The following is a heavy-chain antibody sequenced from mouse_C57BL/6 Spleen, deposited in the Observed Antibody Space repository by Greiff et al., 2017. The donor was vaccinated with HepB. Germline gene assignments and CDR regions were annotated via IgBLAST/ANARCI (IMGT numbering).Heavy chain of an antibody. CDR3: ARDDYDVAWFAY. V-gene: IGHV5-17*01. Sequence: EVKLVDSGGGLVKPGGSLKLSCAASGFTFSDYGMHWVRQAPEKGLEWVAYISSGSSTIYYADTVKGRFTISRDNAKNTLFLQMTSLRSEDTAMYYCARDDYDVAWFAYWGQGTLVTVSA. CDR1: GFTFSDYG. J-gene: IGHJ3*01. CDR2: ISSGSSTI. D-gene: IGHD2-4*01.